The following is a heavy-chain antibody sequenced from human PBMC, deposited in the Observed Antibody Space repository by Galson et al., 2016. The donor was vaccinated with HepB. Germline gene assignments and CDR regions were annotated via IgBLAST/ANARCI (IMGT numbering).Heavy chain of an antibody. Sequence: SLRLSCAASGFSISIYSMNWVRQAPGKGLEWVSATRGSGTGTSYTDSVKGRFTISSDNSKNTLYLQMTSLRAEDAAVYYCANSSPVGYNSGWGGSFDLWGRGTMVTVSS. CDR2: TRGSGTGT. J-gene: IGHJ3*01. V-gene: IGHV3-23*01. D-gene: IGHD6-19*01. CDR1: GFSISIYS. CDR3: ANSSPVGYNSGWGGSFDL.